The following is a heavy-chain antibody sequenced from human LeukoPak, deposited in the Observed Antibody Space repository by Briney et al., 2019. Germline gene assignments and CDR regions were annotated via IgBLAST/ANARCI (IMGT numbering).Heavy chain of an antibody. CDR3: ARVGDSSGYYYGGAYYYYYYGMDV. J-gene: IGHJ6*02. CDR2: IYYSGST. V-gene: IGHV4-59*01. CDR1: GGSISSYY. Sequence: SETLSLSCTVSGGSISSYYWSWIRQPPGKGLEWTGYIYYSGSTNYNPSLKSRVTISVDTSKNQLSLKLSSVTAADTAVYYCARVGDSSGYYYGGAYYYYYYGMDVWGQGTTVTVSS. D-gene: IGHD3-22*01.